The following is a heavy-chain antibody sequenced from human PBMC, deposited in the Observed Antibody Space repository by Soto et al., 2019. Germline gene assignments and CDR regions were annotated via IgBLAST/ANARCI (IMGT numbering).Heavy chain of an antibody. Sequence: QVQLVQSGAEVKKPGASVKVSCKASGYTFTSYGISWVRQAPGQGLEGMGWISAYNGNTNYAQKLQGRVTMTTDTAKRKAYMELTSLRSEDTAVYYCAGVGGGYFDYWGQGTLVTVSS. CDR3: AGVGGGYFDY. J-gene: IGHJ4*02. CDR2: ISAYNGNT. V-gene: IGHV1-18*01. CDR1: GYTFTSYG. D-gene: IGHD2-15*01.